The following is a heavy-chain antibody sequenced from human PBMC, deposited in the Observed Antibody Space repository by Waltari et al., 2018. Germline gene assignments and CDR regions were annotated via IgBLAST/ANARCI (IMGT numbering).Heavy chain of an antibody. J-gene: IGHJ6*02. CDR1: GYSISSGYY. D-gene: IGHD3-3*01. Sequence: QLQLQESGPALVKPSETLSPTCAVSGYSISSGYYWCWIRQPPGKGLGWIGRSDHSGSTYNNPTLKSRVTIAGDTTKNQCSMKLSYVTGADTAVYYWARLSPKIYDFWRGYSDYGMDVWGQGTTVTVSS. CDR3: ARLSPKIYDFWRGYSDYGMDV. CDR2: SDHSGST. V-gene: IGHV4-38-2*01.